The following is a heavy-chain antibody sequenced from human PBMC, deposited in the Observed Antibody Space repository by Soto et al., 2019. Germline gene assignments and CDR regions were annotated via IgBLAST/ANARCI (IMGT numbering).Heavy chain of an antibody. J-gene: IGHJ4*02. D-gene: IGHD3-22*01. Sequence: PGESLKISCKGSGYSFTSYWISWVRQMPGKGLEWMGRIDPSDSYTNYSPSFQGHVTISADKSISTAYLQWSSLKASDTAMYYCARVEYDSSGYYLGTDYWGQGTLVTVSS. V-gene: IGHV5-10-1*01. CDR1: GYSFTSYW. CDR3: ARVEYDSSGYYLGTDY. CDR2: IDPSDSYT.